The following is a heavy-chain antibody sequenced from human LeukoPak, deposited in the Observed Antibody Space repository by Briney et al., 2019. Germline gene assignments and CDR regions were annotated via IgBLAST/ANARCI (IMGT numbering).Heavy chain of an antibody. CDR1: GGSISSGGYY. V-gene: IGHV4-31*03. CDR2: IYYSGST. J-gene: IGHJ4*02. D-gene: IGHD4-17*01. CDR3: ARGLGYGDCHFDY. Sequence: SETLSLTCTVSGGSISSGGYYWSWIRQHPGKGLEWIGYIYYSGSTYYNPSLKSRVTISVDTSKNQFSLKLSSVTAADTAVYYCARGLGYGDCHFDYWGQGTLVTVSS.